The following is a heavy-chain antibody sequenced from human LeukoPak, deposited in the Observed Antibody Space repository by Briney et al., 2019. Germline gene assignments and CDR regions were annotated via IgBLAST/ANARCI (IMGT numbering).Heavy chain of an antibody. Sequence: SETLSLTCTVSGGSISSSDYYWGWIRQPPGKDLEWIGSIYYGGSTYYNPSLKSRVTISLDTSKNQFSLKLRSVTAADTAVYYCARYSGSYGHAYWGQGTLVTVSS. CDR2: IYYGGST. CDR1: GGSISSSDYY. CDR3: ARYSGSYGHAY. D-gene: IGHD1-26*01. J-gene: IGHJ4*02. V-gene: IGHV4-39*07.